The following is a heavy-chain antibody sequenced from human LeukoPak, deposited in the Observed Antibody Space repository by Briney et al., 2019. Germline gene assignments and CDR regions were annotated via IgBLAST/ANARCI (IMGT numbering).Heavy chain of an antibody. Sequence: GRSLRLSCAASGFTFSSYGMNWVRQAPGKGLEWVSYISSSGSNIYYADSVKGRFTISRDNAKNSLYLQMSSLRAEDTAVYYCARGWISDSFDYWGQGTLVTVSS. J-gene: IGHJ4*02. D-gene: IGHD5-12*01. CDR3: ARGWISDSFDY. CDR1: GFTFSSYG. CDR2: ISSSGSNI. V-gene: IGHV3-48*03.